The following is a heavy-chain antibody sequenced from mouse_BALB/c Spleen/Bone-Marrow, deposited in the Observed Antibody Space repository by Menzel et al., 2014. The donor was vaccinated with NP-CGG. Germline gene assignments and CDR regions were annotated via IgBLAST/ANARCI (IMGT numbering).Heavy chain of an antibody. CDR1: GFSLTSYG. J-gene: IGHJ4*01. V-gene: IGHV2-9*02. CDR2: IWAGGST. CDR3: ARGSYYEGAMDY. Sequence: VQLEQSGPGLVAPSQSLSSTCTVSGFSLTSYGVHWVRQPPGKVLEWLGVIWAGGSTNYNSALMSRLSTSKDNSKSQVFLKMNSLQTDDTAVYYCARGSYYEGAMDYWGQGTSVTVSS. D-gene: IGHD1-1*01.